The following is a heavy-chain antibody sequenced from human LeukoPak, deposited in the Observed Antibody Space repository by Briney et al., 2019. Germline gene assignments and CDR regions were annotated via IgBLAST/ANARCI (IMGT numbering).Heavy chain of an antibody. D-gene: IGHD6-19*01. Sequence: SETLSLTCIVSGDSIRSYYWNWIRQPPGKGLEWIGYIYYSGSTNYNPSLKSRVTISVDTSKNQFSLKLSSVTAADTAVYYCARAISSGWYPPLFDYWGQGTLVTVSS. CDR1: GDSIRSYY. V-gene: IGHV4-59*01. J-gene: IGHJ4*02. CDR2: IYYSGST. CDR3: ARAISSGWYPPLFDY.